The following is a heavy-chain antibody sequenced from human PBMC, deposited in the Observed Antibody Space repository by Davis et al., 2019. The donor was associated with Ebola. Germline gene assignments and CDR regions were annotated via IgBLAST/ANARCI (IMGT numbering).Heavy chain of an antibody. CDR1: GFTFSSYA. J-gene: IGHJ2*01. D-gene: IGHD3-10*01. V-gene: IGHV3-23*01. Sequence: GESLKISCAASGFTFSSYAMSWVRQAPGKGLEWVSAISGSGGSTYYADSVKGRFTISRDNSKNTLYLQMNSLRAEDTAVYYCARGYGARGYWYFDLWGRGTLVTVSS. CDR3: ARGYGARGYWYFDL. CDR2: ISGSGGST.